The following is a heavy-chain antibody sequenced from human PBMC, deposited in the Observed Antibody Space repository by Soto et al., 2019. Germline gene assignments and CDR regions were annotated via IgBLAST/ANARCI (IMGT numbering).Heavy chain of an antibody. CDR2: IIPILGIA. J-gene: IGHJ3*02. CDR1: GGTFSSYT. V-gene: IGHV1-69*02. Sequence: QVQLVQSGAEVKKPGSSVKVSCKASGGTFSSYTISWVRQAPGQGLEWMGRIIPILGIANYAQKFQGRVTITADKSTSTAYRELSSLRSEDTAVYYCARAKYNWNDVGGFDIWGQGTIVTVSS. D-gene: IGHD1-1*01. CDR3: ARAKYNWNDVGGFDI.